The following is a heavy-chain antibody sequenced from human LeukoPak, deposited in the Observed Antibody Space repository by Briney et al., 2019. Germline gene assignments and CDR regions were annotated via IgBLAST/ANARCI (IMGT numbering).Heavy chain of an antibody. CDR1: GSTFSSYG. D-gene: IGHD6-19*01. CDR2: IWYDGSNK. J-gene: IGHJ4*02. CDR3: AKARREIRAVAGYYFDY. V-gene: IGHV3-33*06. Sequence: GGSLRLSCAASGSTFSSYGMHWVRQAPGKGLEWVAVIWYDGSNKYYADSVKGRFTISRDNSKNTLYLQMNSLRAEDTAVYYCAKARREIRAVAGYYFDYWGQGTLVTVSS.